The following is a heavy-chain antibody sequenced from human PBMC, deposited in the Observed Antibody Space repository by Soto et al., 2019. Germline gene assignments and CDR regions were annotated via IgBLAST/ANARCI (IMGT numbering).Heavy chain of an antibody. V-gene: IGHV4-59*01. J-gene: IGHJ6*03. Sequence: SETLSLTCTVSGGSISSYYWSWIRQPPGKGLEWIGYIYYSGSTNYNPSLKSRVTISVDTSKNQFSLKLSSVTAADTAVYYCARVPPGIAVAGTEGDYYYYMDVWGKGTTVTVSS. CDR3: ARVPPGIAVAGTEGDYYYYMDV. CDR1: GGSISSYY. CDR2: IYYSGST. D-gene: IGHD6-19*01.